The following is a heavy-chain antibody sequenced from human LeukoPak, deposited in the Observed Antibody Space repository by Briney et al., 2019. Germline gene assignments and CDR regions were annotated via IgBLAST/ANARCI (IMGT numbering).Heavy chain of an antibody. CDR3: ATSRDYWALFSY. CDR1: GGSISSSGYY. D-gene: IGHD2-8*02. CDR2: IYYSGST. V-gene: IGHV4-39*07. J-gene: IGHJ4*02. Sequence: PSETLSLTCTVSGGSISSSGYYWGWIRQPPGKGLEWIGSIYYSGSTYYNPSLKSRVTISVDTSKNQFSLKLSSLTAADTAVYYCATSRDYWALFSYCGQGTLVTVSS.